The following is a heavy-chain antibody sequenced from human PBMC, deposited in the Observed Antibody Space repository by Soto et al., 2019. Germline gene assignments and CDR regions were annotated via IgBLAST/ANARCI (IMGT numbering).Heavy chain of an antibody. J-gene: IGHJ4*02. CDR2: MNPNTGNS. Sequence: ASVKVSCKASGYTFTSYDIYWVRQATGQGLEWMGWMNPNTGNSAYAQKFQGRVTVTSDTSINTVHMELSSLRSEDTAVYYCARRAETNGWNGFGADKYYFDFWGQGPLVTVSS. CDR1: GYTFTSYD. V-gene: IGHV1-8*01. CDR3: ARRAETNGWNGFGADKYYFDF. D-gene: IGHD1-1*01.